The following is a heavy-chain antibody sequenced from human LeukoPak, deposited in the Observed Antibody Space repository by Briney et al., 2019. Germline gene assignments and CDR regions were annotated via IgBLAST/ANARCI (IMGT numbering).Heavy chain of an antibody. V-gene: IGHV4-59*07. Sequence: PSDTLSLTCTVPGGSISRYYWNSIRQPPGKGLEGIGDIYSRGRTKYTPSLSSRVTISVDTSQNQFSLKLSSVPAADPAVYYCGGRLWRRDGYNLSGFDIWGEGTMVTVSS. CDR3: GGRLWRRDGYNLSGFDI. CDR2: IYSRGRT. J-gene: IGHJ3*02. D-gene: IGHD5-24*01. CDR1: GGSISRYY.